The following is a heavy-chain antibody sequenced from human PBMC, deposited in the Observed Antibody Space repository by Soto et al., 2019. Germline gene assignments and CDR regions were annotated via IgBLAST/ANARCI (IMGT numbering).Heavy chain of an antibody. CDR2: INPNSGGT. V-gene: IGHV1-2*02. CDR3: ARVRNYDILTGYYGP. Sequence: ASVEVSCRASGYTFTGYYMHWVRQAPGQGLEWMGWINPNSGGTNYAQKFQGRVTMTRDTSISTAYMELSRLRSDDTAVYYCARVRNYDILTGYYGPWGQGTLVTVSS. J-gene: IGHJ5*02. D-gene: IGHD3-9*01. CDR1: GYTFTGYY.